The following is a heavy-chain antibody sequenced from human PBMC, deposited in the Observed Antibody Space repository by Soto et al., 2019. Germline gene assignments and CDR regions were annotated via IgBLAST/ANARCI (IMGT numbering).Heavy chain of an antibody. J-gene: IGHJ4*02. CDR2: IYYSGST. D-gene: IGHD2-15*01. V-gene: IGHV4-39*01. Sequence: PSETLSLPCTVSGGSISSSSYYWGWIRQPPGKGLEWIGSIYYSGSTYYNPSLKSRVTISVDTSKNQFSLKLSSAPAPDTAVYDGASRSNGWSYFGSWGQGTRVTVSS. CDR1: GGSISSSSYY. CDR3: ASRSNGWSYFGS.